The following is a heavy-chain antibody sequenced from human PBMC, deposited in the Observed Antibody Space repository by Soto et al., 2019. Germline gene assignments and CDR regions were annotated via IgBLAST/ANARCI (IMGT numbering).Heavy chain of an antibody. CDR2: IYYSGST. J-gene: IGHJ6*02. Sequence: SETLSLTCTVSGGSISRGGYYWSWIRQHPGKGLEWIGYIYYSGSTYYNPSLKSRVTISVDTSKNQFSLKLSSVTAADTAVYYCARDLVPDGMDVWGQGTTVTVSS. D-gene: IGHD3-10*02. CDR3: ARDLVPDGMDV. V-gene: IGHV4-31*03. CDR1: GGSISRGGYY.